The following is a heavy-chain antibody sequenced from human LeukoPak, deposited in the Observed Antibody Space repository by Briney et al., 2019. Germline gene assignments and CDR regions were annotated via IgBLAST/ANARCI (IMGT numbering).Heavy chain of an antibody. J-gene: IGHJ4*02. CDR1: GFTFSNYP. Sequence: PGGSLRLSCAASGFTFSNYPTHWVRQAPGKGPEWVAVISYDGNYKYYAESVKGRFTVSRDNSKNTVYLQMDSLRAEDTAVYYCAKGVAAGTWGTSFDFWGQGTLVTVSS. CDR2: ISYDGNYK. V-gene: IGHV3-30*01. CDR3: AKGVAAGTWGTSFDF. D-gene: IGHD6-13*01.